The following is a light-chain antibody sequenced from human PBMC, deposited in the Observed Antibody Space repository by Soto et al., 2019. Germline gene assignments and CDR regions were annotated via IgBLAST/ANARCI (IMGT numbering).Light chain of an antibody. J-gene: IGLJ1*01. Sequence: QSVLTQPASVSGSPGQSITISCTGTSSDVGGYNYVSWYQQHPGKAPKLMIYEVSNRPSGVSNRFSGSKSGNTASLTISGLQAEDEADYYCSSYGGSSTLYVFGTGTKLTVL. CDR1: SSDVGGYNY. V-gene: IGLV2-14*01. CDR2: EVS. CDR3: SSYGGSSTLYV.